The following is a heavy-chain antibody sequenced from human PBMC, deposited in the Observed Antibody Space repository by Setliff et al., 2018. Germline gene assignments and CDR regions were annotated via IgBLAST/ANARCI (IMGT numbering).Heavy chain of an antibody. Sequence: GASVKVSCKASGYMFTTYAMSWIRQVPGQGFEWMGWINTNTGNPIYVQGFTGRFVFSLDTSVSTAYLQISSLKPEDTAVYYCARDLGYCSRTSCHGDWFDPWGQGTLVTVSS. D-gene: IGHD2-2*01. V-gene: IGHV7-4-1*02. CDR1: GYMFTTYA. CDR2: INTNTGNP. CDR3: ARDLGYCSRTSCHGDWFDP. J-gene: IGHJ5*02.